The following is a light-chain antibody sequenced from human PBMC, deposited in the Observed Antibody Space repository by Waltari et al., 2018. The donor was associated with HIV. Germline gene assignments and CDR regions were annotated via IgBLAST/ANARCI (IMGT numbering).Light chain of an antibody. Sequence: DIQMTQSPSSLSASIGDRVTITCQASQDISDYLNWYQQKPGKAPKLLIYDASNLETGVPSRFSGSGSGTDFTFTISSLQPEDIATYYWQQYDKVPLYTFGQGTKLEIK. CDR2: DAS. J-gene: IGKJ2*01. V-gene: IGKV1-33*01. CDR1: QDISDY. CDR3: QQYDKVPLYT.